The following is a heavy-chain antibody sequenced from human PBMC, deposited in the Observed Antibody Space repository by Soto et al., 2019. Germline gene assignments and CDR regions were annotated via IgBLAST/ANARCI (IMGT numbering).Heavy chain of an antibody. D-gene: IGHD6-19*01. CDR3: ARDRVAVATRYGMDV. J-gene: IGHJ6*02. V-gene: IGHV1-18*04. Sequence: ASVKVSCKASGYTFTSYGISWVRQAPGQGLEWMGWISAYNGNTNYAQKLQGRVTMTTDTSTSTAYLELRSLRSDDTAVYYCARDRVAVATRYGMDVWGQGTTVTSP. CDR1: GYTFTSYG. CDR2: ISAYNGNT.